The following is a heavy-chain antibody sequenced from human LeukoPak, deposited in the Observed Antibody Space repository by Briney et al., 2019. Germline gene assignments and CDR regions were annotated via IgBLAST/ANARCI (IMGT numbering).Heavy chain of an antibody. Sequence: PSETLSLTCTVSGGSISSSSYYWGWIRQPPGKGLEWIGSIYYSGSTYYNPSLKSRVTISVDTSKNQFSLKLSSVTAADTAVYYCARSVSWGLLVRDDAFDIWGQGTMVTVSS. CDR3: ARSVSWGLLVRDDAFDI. CDR1: GGSISSSSYY. D-gene: IGHD2-21*01. J-gene: IGHJ3*02. V-gene: IGHV4-39*01. CDR2: IYYSGST.